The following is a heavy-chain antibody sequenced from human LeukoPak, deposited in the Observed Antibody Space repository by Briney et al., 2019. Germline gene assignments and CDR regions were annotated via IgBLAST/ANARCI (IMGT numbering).Heavy chain of an antibody. V-gene: IGHV3-48*02. J-gene: IGHJ3*02. CDR1: GFTFSTYV. CDR2: ISTTTFTI. CDR3: ARDRGSFKRGDAFDI. D-gene: IGHD1-26*01. Sequence: PGGSLRLSCAVSGFTFSTYVMSWVRRAPGKGLEWVSYISTTTFTIYYADSVKGRFTISRDDAKNSLYLQMNSLRDEDTAVYFCARDRGSFKRGDAFDIWGQGTMVTVSS.